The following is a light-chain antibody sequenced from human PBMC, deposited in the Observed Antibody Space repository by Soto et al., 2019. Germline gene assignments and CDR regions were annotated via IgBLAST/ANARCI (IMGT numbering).Light chain of an antibody. V-gene: IGKV3-20*01. CDR2: GAS. CDR1: QSLRSSY. J-gene: IGKJ1*01. CDR3: QHYNSYSEA. Sequence: EVVLTQSPNTLSLSPGERATLSCWASQSLRSSYLAWYQRKPGQAPRLLMFGASRRATGIPDRFNGSGSGTDFTLTISSLQPDDFATYYCQHYNSYSEAFGQGTKVELK.